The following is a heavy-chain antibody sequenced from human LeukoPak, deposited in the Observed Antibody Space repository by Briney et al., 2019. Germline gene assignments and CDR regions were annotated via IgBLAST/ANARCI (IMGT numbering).Heavy chain of an antibody. CDR1: GFTFSSYS. V-gene: IGHV3-21*01. J-gene: IGHJ4*02. Sequence: GGSLRLSCAASGFTFSSYSMNWVRQAPGKGLEWVSSISSSSSYIYYADSVKGRFTISRDNAKNSLYLQMSSLRAEDTAVYYCARDVYYDSSGYHSAFDYWGQGTLVTVSS. CDR3: ARDVYYDSSGYHSAFDY. CDR2: ISSSSSYI. D-gene: IGHD3-22*01.